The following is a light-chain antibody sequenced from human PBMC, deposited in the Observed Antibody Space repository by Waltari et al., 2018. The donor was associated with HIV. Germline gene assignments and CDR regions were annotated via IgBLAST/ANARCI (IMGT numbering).Light chain of an antibody. Sequence: DIQMTQSPSTLSASLGDRVTVTCRASQSVSSWLAWYQQKPGKAPKLLIYKASNLESGVPSRFSGSGSETEFTLTINSLQPDDFATYYCQQYNSYPLTFGGGTKVEIK. CDR2: KAS. J-gene: IGKJ4*01. V-gene: IGKV1-5*03. CDR1: QSVSSW. CDR3: QQYNSYPLT.